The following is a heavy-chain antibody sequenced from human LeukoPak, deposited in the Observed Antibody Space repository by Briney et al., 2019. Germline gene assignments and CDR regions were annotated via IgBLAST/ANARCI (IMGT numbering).Heavy chain of an antibody. D-gene: IGHD4-23*01. CDR1: GFTFSSYW. Sequence: GGSLRLSCAASGFTFSSYWMNWVRQAPGKGLVWVSRIASDGSSTAHADSVKGRFSISRDNAKNTLYLQMNSLRVEDTAVYYCARGRPHGNDYWGQGTLVTVSS. V-gene: IGHV3-74*01. CDR3: ARGRPHGNDY. J-gene: IGHJ4*02. CDR2: IASDGSST.